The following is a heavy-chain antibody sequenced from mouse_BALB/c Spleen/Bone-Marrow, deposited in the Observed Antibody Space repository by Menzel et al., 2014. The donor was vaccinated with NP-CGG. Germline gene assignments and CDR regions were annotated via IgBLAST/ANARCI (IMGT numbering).Heavy chain of an antibody. CDR2: INNNDGNT. CDR3: ARGNYGSRFDY. Sequence: EVMLVESGGGLVQPGGSLKLSCAASGFTFSSYGMSWVRQTPDKRLELVATINNNDGNTYYPGSVKGRFTISRDNAKNTLYLQMSSLKSEDTAMYYCARGNYGSRFDYWGQGTTLTVSS. V-gene: IGHV5-6-3*01. CDR1: GFTFSSYG. D-gene: IGHD1-1*01. J-gene: IGHJ2*01.